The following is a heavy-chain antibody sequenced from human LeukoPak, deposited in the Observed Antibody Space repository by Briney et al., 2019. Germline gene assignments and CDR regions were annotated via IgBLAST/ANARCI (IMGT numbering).Heavy chain of an antibody. CDR3: ARVGITIFGVRVDP. J-gene: IGHJ5*02. D-gene: IGHD3-3*01. V-gene: IGHV4-59*01. CDR2: IYYSGST. CDR1: GGSISSYY. Sequence: SETLSLXCTVSGGSISSYYWSWIRQPPGKGLEWVGYIYYSGSTNYNPSLKSRVTISVDTSKNQFSLKLSSVTAADTAVYYCARVGITIFGVRVDPWGQGTLVTVSS.